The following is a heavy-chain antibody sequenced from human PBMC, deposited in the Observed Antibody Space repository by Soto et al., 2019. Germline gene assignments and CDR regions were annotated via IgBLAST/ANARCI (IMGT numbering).Heavy chain of an antibody. CDR1: GGSISSYA. CDR2: ISYDGSNK. J-gene: IGHJ6*02. V-gene: IGHV3-30-3*01. D-gene: IGHD3-10*01. Sequence: KTLSLTCTVSGGSISSYAMHWVRQAPGKGLEWVAVISYDGSNKYYADSVKGRFTISRDNSKNTLYLQMNSLRAEDTAVYYCASDRRYYGSGSYYKRAHYYGMDVWGQGTTVTVSS. CDR3: ASDRRYYGSGSYYKRAHYYGMDV.